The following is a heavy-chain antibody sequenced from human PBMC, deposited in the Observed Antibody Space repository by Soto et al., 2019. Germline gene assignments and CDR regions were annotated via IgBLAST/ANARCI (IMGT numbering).Heavy chain of an antibody. CDR3: VREDRSNVFEY. CDR1: GYTFASYD. J-gene: IGHJ4*02. D-gene: IGHD2-15*01. Sequence: ASVKVSCKASGYTFASYDIDWVRQAPGQGLEWMGWMNPNSDNTGYAQTFRGRVTMTRDNSITTAYMELSSLTSEDTAVYYCVREDRSNVFEYWGQGTPVTVSS. V-gene: IGHV1-8*01. CDR2: MNPNSDNT.